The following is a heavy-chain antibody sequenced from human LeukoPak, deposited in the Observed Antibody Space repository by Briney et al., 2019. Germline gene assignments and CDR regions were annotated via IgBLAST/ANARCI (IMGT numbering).Heavy chain of an antibody. CDR1: GFTFSSYA. CDR2: ISGSGGST. CDR3: AKAGTSVVIIYYFDY. V-gene: IGHV3-23*01. D-gene: IGHD3-3*01. J-gene: IGHJ4*02. Sequence: PGGSLRLSCAASGFTFSSYAMSWVRQAPGKGLEWVSAISGSGGSTYYADSVKGRFTISRDNSKNTLYLQMNGLRAEDTAVYYCAKAGTSVVIIYYFDYWGQGTLVTVSS.